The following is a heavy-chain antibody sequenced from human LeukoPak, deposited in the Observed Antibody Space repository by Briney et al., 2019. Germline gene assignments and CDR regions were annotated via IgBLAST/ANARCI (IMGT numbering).Heavy chain of an antibody. CDR2: IIPILGIA. V-gene: IGHV1-69*04. Sequence: ASVKVSCKASGGPFSSYAISWVRQAPGQGLEWMGRIIPILGIANNAQKFQGRVTITADKSTSTAYMELSSLRSEDTAVYYCARADISTGYLDYWGQGTLVTVSS. D-gene: IGHD3-9*01. CDR3: ARADISTGYLDY. J-gene: IGHJ4*02. CDR1: GGPFSSYA.